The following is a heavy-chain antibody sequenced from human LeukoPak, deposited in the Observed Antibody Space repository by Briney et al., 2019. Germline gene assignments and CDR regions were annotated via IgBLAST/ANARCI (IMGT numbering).Heavy chain of an antibody. Sequence: PGGSLRLSCAASGFTFSSYSMNWVRQAPGKGLEWVSSISSSSSYIYYADSVKGRFTISRDNAKNSLYLQMNSLRAEDTAVYYCARDRFQRLNYYYYGMDVWGQGTTVTVSS. CDR2: ISSSSSYI. CDR3: ARDRFQRLNYYYYGMDV. D-gene: IGHD6-25*01. CDR1: GFTFSSYS. V-gene: IGHV3-21*01. J-gene: IGHJ6*02.